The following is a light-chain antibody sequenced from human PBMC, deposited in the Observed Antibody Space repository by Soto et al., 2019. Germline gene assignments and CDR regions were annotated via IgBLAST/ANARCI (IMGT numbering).Light chain of an antibody. V-gene: IGKV3-20*01. Sequence: EIVLTQSPGTLSLSPGERATLSCRASQSVSSSYLAWYQQKPGQAPRLLIYGASRRATGIPDRFSGSGSGTDFTLTISRLEPEDFAVYYCQQCGSSPPVTFGQGTRLEIK. CDR1: QSVSSSY. CDR3: QQCGSSPPVT. J-gene: IGKJ5*01. CDR2: GAS.